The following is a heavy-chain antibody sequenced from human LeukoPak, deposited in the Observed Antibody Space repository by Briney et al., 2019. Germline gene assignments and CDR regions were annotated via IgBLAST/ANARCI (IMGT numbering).Heavy chain of an antibody. V-gene: IGHV1-58*02. CDR2: IVVGSGNT. D-gene: IGHD3-10*01. Sequence: GTSVKVSCKASGFTFTSSAMQWVRQARGQRLEWIGWIVVGSGNTNYAQKFQERVTITRDMSTSTAYMGLSSLRSEDTAVYYCAALVVRGVIRFDPWGQGTLVTVSS. CDR1: GFTFTSSA. CDR3: AALVVRGVIRFDP. J-gene: IGHJ5*02.